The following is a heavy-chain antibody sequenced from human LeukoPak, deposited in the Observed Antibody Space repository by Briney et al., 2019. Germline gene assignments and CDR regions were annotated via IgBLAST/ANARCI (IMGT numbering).Heavy chain of an antibody. Sequence: GGSLRLSCAASGFTFSDSAMSWVRQAPGKGLEWVPAISGSGGSTYYADSVKGRFTISRDNSKNTLYPQMNSLRAEDTAVYYCAKDPTFGGVADAFDIWGQGTMVTVSS. CDR2: ISGSGGST. J-gene: IGHJ3*02. V-gene: IGHV3-23*01. D-gene: IGHD3-16*01. CDR1: GFTFSDSA. CDR3: AKDPTFGGVADAFDI.